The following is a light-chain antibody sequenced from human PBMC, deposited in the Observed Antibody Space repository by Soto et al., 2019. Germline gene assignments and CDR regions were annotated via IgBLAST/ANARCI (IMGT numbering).Light chain of an antibody. CDR2: GAS. J-gene: IGKJ4*01. CDR1: QSVSSSY. V-gene: IGKV3-20*01. Sequence: EIVLTQSPGTLSLSPGERATLSRRASQSVSSSYLAWYQQKPGQAPSLLIYGASNRATGIPDRFRGSGSGTDFTLSISRLEPEDFAVYYCQQYGSSPLVTFGGGTKVEIK. CDR3: QQYGSSPLVT.